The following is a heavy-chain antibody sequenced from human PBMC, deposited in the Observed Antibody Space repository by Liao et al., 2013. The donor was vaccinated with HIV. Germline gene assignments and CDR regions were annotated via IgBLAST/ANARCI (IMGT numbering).Heavy chain of an antibody. V-gene: IGHV4-39*07. D-gene: IGHD5-18*01. Sequence: QLQLQESGPGLVKPSETLSLTCAVSGGSISSRGYYWGWIRQPPGKGLEWIGSIYYSGSTYYNPSLKSRVTISVDTSKNQFSLKLSSVTAADTAVYYCARPPGYSYGFGYYFDYWGQGTLVTVSS. J-gene: IGHJ4*02. CDR2: IYYSGST. CDR1: GGSISSRGYY. CDR3: ARPPGYSYGFGYYFDY.